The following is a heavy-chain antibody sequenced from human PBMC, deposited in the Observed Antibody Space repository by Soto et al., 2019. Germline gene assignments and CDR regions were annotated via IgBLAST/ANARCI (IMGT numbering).Heavy chain of an antibody. V-gene: IGHV4-39*01. Sequence: SETLSLTCTVSGASISSTTYYWGWIRQPPGKGLEWLGNIYYSGSTYYNPSLNSRVTISVDTSRNQFSLKLSSVTAADTAVYYCARTTDDTVLFSQYFFDSWGQGTLVIVSS. CDR2: IYYSGST. D-gene: IGHD4-17*01. J-gene: IGHJ4*02. CDR1: GASISSTTYY. CDR3: ARTTDDTVLFSQYFFDS.